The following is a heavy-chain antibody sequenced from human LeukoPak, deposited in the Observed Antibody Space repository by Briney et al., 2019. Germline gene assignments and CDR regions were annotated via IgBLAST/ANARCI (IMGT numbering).Heavy chain of an antibody. CDR1: RFTLGACA. V-gene: IGHV3-49*04. D-gene: IGHD2-15*01. CDR2: IRSKSYGGTT. J-gene: IGHJ3*02. CDR3: SSGPYCSSVSCYPEPDGCDI. Sequence: GGSLRLSCTASRFTLGACAMGWVPQAPGKGLEWVGFIRSKSYGGTTEYAASVKGRFTISRDDSKSIAYLQMNSLKTEATAVYYCSSGPYCSSVSCYPEPDGCDIWGQGTVVTFSS.